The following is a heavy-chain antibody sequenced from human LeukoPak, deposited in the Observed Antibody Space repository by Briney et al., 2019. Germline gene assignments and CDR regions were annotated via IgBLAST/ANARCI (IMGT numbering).Heavy chain of an antibody. J-gene: IGHJ4*02. V-gene: IGHV3-9*01. CDR3: AKGHYYDSSGYPWD. D-gene: IGHD3-22*01. Sequence: GRSLRLSCAASGFTFDDYAMHWVRQAPGKGLEWVSGISWNSGSIGYADSVEGRFTISRDNAKNSLYLQMNSLRAEDTALYYCAKGHYYDSSGYPWDWGQGTLVTVSS. CDR1: GFTFDDYA. CDR2: ISWNSGSI.